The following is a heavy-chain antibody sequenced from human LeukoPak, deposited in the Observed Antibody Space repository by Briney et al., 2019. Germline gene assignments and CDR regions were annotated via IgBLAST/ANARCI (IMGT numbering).Heavy chain of an antibody. CDR3: TTVWYSSDWRIDY. CDR2: IKSKTSSGTT. J-gene: IGHJ4*02. CDR1: GFTFSNYG. D-gene: IGHD6-19*01. Sequence: GGSLRLSCAASGFTFSNYGMSWVRQAPGKGLEWVSRIKSKTSSGTTDYAAPVKGRFTISRDNSKNTLYLQMSSLRTEDTAVYDCTTVWYSSDWRIDYWGQGTLSPSPQ. V-gene: IGHV3-15*01.